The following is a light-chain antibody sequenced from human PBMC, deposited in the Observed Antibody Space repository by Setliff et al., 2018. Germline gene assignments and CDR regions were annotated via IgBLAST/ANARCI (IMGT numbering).Light chain of an antibody. J-gene: IGLJ1*01. Sequence: QSVLTQPPSASGTPGQRVTISCSGSSSNIGSNTVNWYQQLPGTAPKLLIYRNNQRPSGVPDRFSGSKSGTSASLAISGLQFEDEADYYCAAWDDSLNGDVFGTGTKVTVL. V-gene: IGLV1-44*01. CDR3: AAWDDSLNGDV. CDR1: SSNIGSNT. CDR2: RNN.